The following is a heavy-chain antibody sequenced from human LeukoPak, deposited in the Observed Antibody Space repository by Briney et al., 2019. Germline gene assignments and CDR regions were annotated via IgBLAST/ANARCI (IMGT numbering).Heavy chain of an antibody. CDR3: ARQSWGIFSEPRYYFDY. J-gene: IGHJ4*02. V-gene: IGHV5-51*01. D-gene: IGHD3-16*01. Sequence: GESLKISCKTSGYSFSNFWIGWVRQMPGKGLECMGIVYPDDSETRYSPSLQGQVTISADKSISTAYLQWSSLKASDTAMYYCARQSWGIFSEPRYYFDYWGQGTLVTVSS. CDR1: GYSFSNFW. CDR2: VYPDDSET.